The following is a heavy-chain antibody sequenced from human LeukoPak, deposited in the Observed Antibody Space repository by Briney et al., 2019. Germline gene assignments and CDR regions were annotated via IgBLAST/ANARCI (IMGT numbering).Heavy chain of an antibody. J-gene: IGHJ3*02. CDR1: GGSISSYH. Sequence: SQTLSLTCTVSGGSISSYHWSWIRQPPGKGLEWIGYIYYSGSTNYNPSLKSRVLISVDTSKNQFSLKLSSVTAADTAVYYCARYNMVRGVFDAFDIWGQGTMVTVSS. D-gene: IGHD3-10*01. CDR2: IYYSGST. V-gene: IGHV4-59*01. CDR3: ARYNMVRGVFDAFDI.